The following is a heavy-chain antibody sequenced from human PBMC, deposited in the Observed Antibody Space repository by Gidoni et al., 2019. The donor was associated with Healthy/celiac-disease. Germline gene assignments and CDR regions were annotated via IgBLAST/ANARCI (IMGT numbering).Heavy chain of an antibody. CDR1: GFTFSSYS. CDR3: ARDMNQQLVPDYYYYYGMDV. V-gene: IGHV3-21*01. Sequence: EVQLVESGGGLVKPGGSLRLSCAASGFTFSSYSMNWVRQAPGKGLEWVSSISSSSSYIYYAYSVKGRFTISRDNAKNSLYLQMNSLRAEDTAVYYCARDMNQQLVPDYYYYYGMDVWGQGTTVTVSS. J-gene: IGHJ6*02. D-gene: IGHD6-6*01. CDR2: ISSSSSYI.